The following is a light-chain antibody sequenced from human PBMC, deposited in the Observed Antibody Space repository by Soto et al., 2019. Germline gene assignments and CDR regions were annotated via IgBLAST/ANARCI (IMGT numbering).Light chain of an antibody. CDR1: SSDVGAYKY. J-gene: IGLJ1*01. V-gene: IGLV2-14*03. CDR2: GVS. CDR3: SSFTGTTTLDV. Sequence: QSVLPQPASVSGSPGQSITIPCTGTSSDVGAYKYVSWYQQHPGKAPKLIIYGVSNRPPGVSNRFSGSKSGNTAFLTISGLQPEDEADYYCSSFTGTTTLDVFGTGTRSPS.